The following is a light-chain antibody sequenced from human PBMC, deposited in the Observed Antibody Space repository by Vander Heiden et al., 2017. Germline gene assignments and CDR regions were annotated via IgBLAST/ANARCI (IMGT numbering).Light chain of an antibody. Sequence: QSALTQPPSASGSPGQSVTISCSGTTRDVGSYDYVSWYQQHAGKAPKLIIYEVNKRPSGVPDRFSGSKSGSTASLTVSGLQAEDEADYFCSSYAGNNNLVFGGGTKLTVL. CDR2: EVN. CDR3: SSYAGNNNLV. V-gene: IGLV2-8*01. J-gene: IGLJ2*01. CDR1: TRDVGSYDY.